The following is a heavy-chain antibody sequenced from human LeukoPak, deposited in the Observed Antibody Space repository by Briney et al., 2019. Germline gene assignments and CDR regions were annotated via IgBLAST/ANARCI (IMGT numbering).Heavy chain of an antibody. Sequence: SVKVSCKASGGTFSSYAISWVRQAPGQGLEWMGGIIPIFGTANYAQKFQGRVTITADESTSTAYMELSSLRSEDTAVYYCARARRDQYSSSWYNWFDPWGQGALVTVSS. J-gene: IGHJ5*02. CDR1: GGTFSSYA. D-gene: IGHD6-13*01. CDR2: IIPIFGTA. V-gene: IGHV1-69*13. CDR3: ARARRDQYSSSWYNWFDP.